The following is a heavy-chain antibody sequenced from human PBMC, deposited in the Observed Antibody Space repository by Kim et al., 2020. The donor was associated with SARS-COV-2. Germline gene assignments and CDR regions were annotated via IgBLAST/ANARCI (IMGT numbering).Heavy chain of an antibody. CDR2: INTNTGNP. Sequence: APVKVSCKASGYTFTSYAMNWVRQAPGQGLEWMGWINTNTGNPTYAQGFTGWFVFSLDTSVSTAYLQISSLKAEDTAVYYCARERLYYGSGSYYNKLKFNDYWGQGTLVTVSS. D-gene: IGHD3-10*01. V-gene: IGHV7-4-1*02. CDR3: ARERLYYGSGSYYNKLKFNDY. CDR1: GYTFTSYA. J-gene: IGHJ4*02.